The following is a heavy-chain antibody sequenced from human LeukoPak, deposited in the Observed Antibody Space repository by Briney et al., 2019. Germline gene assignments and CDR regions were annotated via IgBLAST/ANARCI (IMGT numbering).Heavy chain of an antibody. CDR2: ISGSGGST. CDR3: ANTPAGGARNYFFDY. Sequence: PGGSLRLSCAASGFTFSSYGMSWVRQAPGKGLEWVSAISGSGGSTYYADSVKGRFTISRDNSKNTLYLQMNSLRAEDTAVYYCANTPAGGARNYFFDYWGQGTLVTVSS. V-gene: IGHV3-23*01. D-gene: IGHD1-26*01. J-gene: IGHJ4*02. CDR1: GFTFSSYG.